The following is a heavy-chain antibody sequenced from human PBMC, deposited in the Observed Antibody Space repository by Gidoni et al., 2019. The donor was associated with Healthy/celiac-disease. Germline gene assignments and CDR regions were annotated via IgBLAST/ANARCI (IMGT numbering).Heavy chain of an antibody. V-gene: IGHV3-11*01. D-gene: IGHD6-19*01. CDR3: ARDRLIAVAGTGDAFDI. CDR1: GFPFSDYY. Sequence: QVPLVESGGGWVKPVGSLRLSCAASGFPFSDYYMSWIRQAPGKGLEWVSDISSSGSTIYYADSVKGRFTISRDNAKNSLYLQMNSLRAEDTAVYYCARDRLIAVAGTGDAFDIWGQGTMVTVSS. J-gene: IGHJ3*02. CDR2: ISSSGSTI.